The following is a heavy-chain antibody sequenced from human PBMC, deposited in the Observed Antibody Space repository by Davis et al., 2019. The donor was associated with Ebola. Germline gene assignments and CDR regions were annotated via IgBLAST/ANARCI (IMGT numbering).Heavy chain of an antibody. Sequence: MPSETLSLTCTVSGGSISSYYWSWIRQPPGKGLEWIGYIYYSGSTNYNPSLKSRVTISVDTSKNQFSLKLSSVTPADTAVYYCARVPQQLFLEPWGQGTLVTVSS. CDR2: IYYSGST. D-gene: IGHD6-13*01. CDR1: GGSISSYY. CDR3: ARVPQQLFLEP. V-gene: IGHV4-59*01. J-gene: IGHJ5*02.